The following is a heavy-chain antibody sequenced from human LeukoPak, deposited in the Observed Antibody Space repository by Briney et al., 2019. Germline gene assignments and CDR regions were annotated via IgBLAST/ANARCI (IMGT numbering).Heavy chain of an antibody. D-gene: IGHD6-19*01. CDR3: ARVRTGYSSGWYSAFDY. J-gene: IGHJ4*02. Sequence: PGGSLRLSCGASGFTFSSYGMHWVRQAPGKGLEWVAVIWYDGSNKYYADSVKGRFTISRDNSKNTLYLQMNSLRAEDTAVYYCARVRTGYSSGWYSAFDYWGQGTLVTVSS. CDR2: IWYDGSNK. V-gene: IGHV3-33*01. CDR1: GFTFSSYG.